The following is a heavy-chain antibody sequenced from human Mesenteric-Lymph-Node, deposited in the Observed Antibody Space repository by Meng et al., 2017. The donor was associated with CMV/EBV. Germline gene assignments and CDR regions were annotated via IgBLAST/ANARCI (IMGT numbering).Heavy chain of an antibody. CDR2: ISSSSSYI. CDR3: ARDMGDFWSGYYYYYYGMDV. V-gene: IGHV3-21*01. Sequence: ESLKISCAASGFTFSSYSMNWVRQAPGKGLEWVSSISSSSSYIYYADSVKGRFTISRDNAKNSLYLQMNSLRAEDTAVYYCARDMGDFWSGYYYYYYGMDVWGQGTTVTVSS. CDR1: GFTFSSYS. J-gene: IGHJ6*02. D-gene: IGHD3-3*01.